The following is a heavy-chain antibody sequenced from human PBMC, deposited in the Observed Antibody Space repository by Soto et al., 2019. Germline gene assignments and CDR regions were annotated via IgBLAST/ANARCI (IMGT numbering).Heavy chain of an antibody. CDR2: ISGSGGNT. CDR3: ARKDGYNPMA. V-gene: IGHV3-23*01. D-gene: IGHD5-12*01. J-gene: IGHJ5*02. CDR1: GFTFSSYA. Sequence: EVQLLESGGNLVQPGGSLRLSCAASGFTFSSYAMSWVRQAPGKGLEWVSVISGSGGNTYYADSVKGRFTISRDNSKNTLYLQMNSLRAEDTAVYYCARKDGYNPMAWGQGTLVTVSS.